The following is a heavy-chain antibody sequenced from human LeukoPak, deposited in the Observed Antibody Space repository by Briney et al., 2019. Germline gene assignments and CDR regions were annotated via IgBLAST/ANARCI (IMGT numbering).Heavy chain of an antibody. V-gene: IGHV1-18*01. J-gene: IGHJ3*01. Sequence: GASVKVSCKASGYTFTSYDINWVRQATGQGLEWMGCISPNNGNTNYAQKLQDRVTMTTDTSTSTAYMELRSLRSDDTAVYYCARGWVVIIPATFDFWGQGTMVTVSS. CDR3: ARGWVVIIPATFDF. CDR1: GYTFTSYD. D-gene: IGHD2-2*01. CDR2: ISPNNGNT.